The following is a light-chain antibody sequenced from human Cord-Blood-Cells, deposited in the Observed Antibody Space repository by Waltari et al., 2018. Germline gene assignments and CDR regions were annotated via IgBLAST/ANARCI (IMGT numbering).Light chain of an antibody. Sequence: DRITITYRASQSISSYLNWYQQKPGTAPKLLIYAASSLQSGVPSRFSGSGSGTDFTLTISSLQPEDFATYYCQQSYSTLLTFGGGTKVEIK. CDR1: QSISSY. J-gene: IGKJ4*01. V-gene: IGKV1-39*01. CDR2: AAS. CDR3: QQSYSTLLT.